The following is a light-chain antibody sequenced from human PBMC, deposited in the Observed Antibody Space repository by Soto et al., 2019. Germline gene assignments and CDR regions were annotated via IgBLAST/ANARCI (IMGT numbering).Light chain of an antibody. CDR1: QSISSW. CDR3: QQYNSYSPWT. V-gene: IGKV1-5*01. J-gene: IGKJ1*01. CDR2: DAS. Sequence: DIPMTQSPSTLSASVGDRVTITCRASQSISSWLAWYQQKPGKAPKLLIYDASSLESGVPSRFSGSGSGTEFTLTISSLQPDDFSTYSCQQYNSYSPWTFGQGTKVEIK.